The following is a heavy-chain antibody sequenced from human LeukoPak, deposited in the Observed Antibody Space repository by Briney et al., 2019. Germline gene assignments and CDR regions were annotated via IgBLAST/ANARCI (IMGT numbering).Heavy chain of an antibody. CDR3: AREEAAAGTSWFDP. D-gene: IGHD6-13*01. V-gene: IGHV1-2*02. CDR1: GYTFTGYY. J-gene: IGHJ5*02. Sequence: ASVKVSCKASGYTFTGYYMHWVRQAPGQGLEWIGWINPNSGGTNYAQKFQGRVTMTRDTSISTAYMELSRLRSDDTAVYYCAREEAAAGTSWFDPWGQGTLVTVSS. CDR2: INPNSGGT.